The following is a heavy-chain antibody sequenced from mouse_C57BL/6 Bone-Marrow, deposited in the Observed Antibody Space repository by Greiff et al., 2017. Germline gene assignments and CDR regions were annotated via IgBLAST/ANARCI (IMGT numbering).Heavy chain of an antibody. CDR3: ARPAWFAF. CDR2: FYPGDGDT. Sequence: QVQLQQSGPELVKPGASVKISCKASGYAFSSSWMNWVKQRPGKGLEWIGRFYPGDGDTNYNGKFKGKATLTAAKSSSTAYMQLRSLTSVDSAVSFCARPAWFAFWGQGTLVTVSA. V-gene: IGHV1-82*01. CDR1: GYAFSSSW. J-gene: IGHJ3*01.